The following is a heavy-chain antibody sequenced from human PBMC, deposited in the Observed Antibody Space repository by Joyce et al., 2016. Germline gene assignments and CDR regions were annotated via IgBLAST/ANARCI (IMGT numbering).Heavy chain of an antibody. J-gene: IGHJ6*03. CDR3: ATVDYYYGSGTPRDYYYYMDV. Sequence: EVQLVQSGAEVKKPGATVKISCKVSGYTFTDYYMHWVQQGPGKGLEWMGLVDPEDGETLYAEKVQGRVTITAGTSTDTAYMELSSLRSEDTAVYYCATVDYYYGSGTPRDYYYYMDVWGKGTTVTVSS. CDR1: GYTFTDYY. V-gene: IGHV1-69-2*01. D-gene: IGHD3-10*01. CDR2: VDPEDGET.